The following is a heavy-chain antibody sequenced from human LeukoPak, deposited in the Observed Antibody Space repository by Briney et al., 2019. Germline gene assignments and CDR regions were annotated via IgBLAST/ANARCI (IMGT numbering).Heavy chain of an antibody. CDR2: IWYDGSNK. V-gene: IGHV3-33*01. CDR1: GFTFSSYG. CDR3: AREGDIVVVPAAKDY. D-gene: IGHD2-2*01. J-gene: IGHJ4*02. Sequence: GGSLRLSCAASGFTFSSYGMHWVRQAPGKGLEWVAVIWYDGSNKYYADSVKGRFTISRDNSKNTLYLQMNSLRAEDTAVYYCAREGDIVVVPAAKDYWGQGTLVTVSS.